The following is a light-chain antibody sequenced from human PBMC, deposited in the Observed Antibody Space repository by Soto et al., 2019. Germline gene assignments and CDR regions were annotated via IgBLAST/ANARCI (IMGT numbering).Light chain of an antibody. V-gene: IGKV3-20*01. CDR2: GAS. Sequence: EIVLTQSPGTLSLSPGEKVTLSCRASQSVSSSYFAWYQQKPGQSPRLLIYGASSTATGTPDRFSGSESGTDFTLTISRLEPEDFATYYCQQSFSSPRTFGPGTKVDIK. CDR3: QQSFSSPRT. CDR1: QSVSSSY. J-gene: IGKJ1*01.